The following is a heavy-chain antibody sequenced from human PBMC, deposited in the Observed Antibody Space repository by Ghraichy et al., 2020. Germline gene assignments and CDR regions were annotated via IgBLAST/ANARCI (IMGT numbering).Heavy chain of an antibody. CDR2: ISSSSSYI. V-gene: IGHV3-21*01. CDR3: ARGYDILTGYSDY. J-gene: IGHJ4*02. CDR1: GFTFSSYS. D-gene: IGHD3-9*01. Sequence: GESLNISCAASGFTFSSYSMNWVRQAPGKGLEWVSSISSSSSYIYYADSVKGRFTISRDNAKNSLYLQMNSLRAEDTAVYYCARGYDILTGYSDYWGQGTLVTVSS.